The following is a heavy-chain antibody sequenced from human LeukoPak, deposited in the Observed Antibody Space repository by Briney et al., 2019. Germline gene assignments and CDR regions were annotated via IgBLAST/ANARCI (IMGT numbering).Heavy chain of an antibody. V-gene: IGHV4-34*01. Sequence: SETLSLTCAVYGGSFSGYYWSWIRQPPGKGLEWIGEINHSGSTNYNPSLKSRVTISADTSKNQFSLKLSSVAAADTAVYYCASLRNYGSEFDPWGQGTLVTVSS. J-gene: IGHJ5*02. D-gene: IGHD3-10*01. CDR1: GGSFSGYY. CDR3: ASLRNYGSEFDP. CDR2: INHSGST.